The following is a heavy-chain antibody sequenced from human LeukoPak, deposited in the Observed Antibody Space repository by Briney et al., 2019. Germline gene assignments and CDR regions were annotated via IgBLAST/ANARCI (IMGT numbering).Heavy chain of an antibody. Sequence: PGGSLRLSFEASGFTFSSYALHWVRQAPGKGLDWVAVISYDGDSEYYSDSVKGRFTISRDNSKNTVFLQMNSLRLEDTAVYFCARAGDYYYGRFDIWGQGTLVTVSS. CDR3: ARAGDYYYGRFDI. J-gene: IGHJ4*02. CDR2: ISYDGDSE. D-gene: IGHD3-16*01. V-gene: IGHV3-30*03. CDR1: GFTFSSYA.